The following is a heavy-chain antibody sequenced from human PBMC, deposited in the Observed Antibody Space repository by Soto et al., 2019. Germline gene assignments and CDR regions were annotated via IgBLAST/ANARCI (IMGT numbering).Heavy chain of an antibody. CDR3: ARHRNSRGSWYWVDP. V-gene: IGHV4-34*01. Sequence: SETLSLTCPVSGGYFSGHFWSWVRPPPGKGLEWIGEVSHSGNTKYYPSLKSRLTISVDTSKNRFSLRLTSVTAADTAIYYCARHRNSRGSWYWVDPWGQGVLVTVSS. J-gene: IGHJ5*02. CDR1: GGYFSGHF. D-gene: IGHD6-13*01. CDR2: VSHSGNT.